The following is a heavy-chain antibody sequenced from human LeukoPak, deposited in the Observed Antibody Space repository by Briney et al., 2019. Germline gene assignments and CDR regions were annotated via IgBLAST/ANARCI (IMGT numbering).Heavy chain of an antibody. CDR3: ARAYCSGGSCYSFYYYYYMDV. V-gene: IGHV1-18*01. Sequence: GASVKVSCKASGYTFTSYGISWVRQAPGQGLEWVGWISAYNGNTNYAQKLQGRVTMTTDTSTSTAYMELRRLRSDDTAVYYCARAYCSGGSCYSFYYYYYMDVWSKGTTVTVSS. CDR2: ISAYNGNT. D-gene: IGHD2-15*01. J-gene: IGHJ6*03. CDR1: GYTFTSYG.